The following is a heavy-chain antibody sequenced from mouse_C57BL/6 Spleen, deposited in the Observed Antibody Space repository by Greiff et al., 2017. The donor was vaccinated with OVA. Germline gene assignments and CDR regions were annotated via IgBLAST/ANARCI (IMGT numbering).Heavy chain of an antibody. Sequence: QVQLQQSGAELVKPGASVKLSCKASGYAFSSYWMNWVKQRPGKGLEWIGQIYPGDGDTNYNGKFKGQATLTADKSSITAYLPLSSLTSEDSAVYFCARYWEGFYAMDYWGQGTSVTVSS. V-gene: IGHV1-80*01. D-gene: IGHD4-1*01. CDR1: GYAFSSYW. J-gene: IGHJ4*01. CDR2: IYPGDGDT. CDR3: ARYWEGFYAMDY.